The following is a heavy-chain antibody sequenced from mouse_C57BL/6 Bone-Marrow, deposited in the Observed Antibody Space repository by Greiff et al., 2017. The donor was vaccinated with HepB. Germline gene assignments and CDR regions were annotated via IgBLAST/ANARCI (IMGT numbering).Heavy chain of an antibody. J-gene: IGHJ3*01. CDR1: GFTFSSYA. CDR2: ISSGGDYI. V-gene: IGHV5-9-1*02. CDR3: TRGAYYGNFPWFAY. Sequence: EVQVVESGEGLVKPGGSLKLSCAASGFTFSSYAMSWVRQTPEKRLEWVAYISSGGDYIYYADTVKGRFTISRDNARKTQYLQMSSLTSEDTAMYYCTRGAYYGNFPWFAYWGQGTLVTVSA. D-gene: IGHD2-10*01.